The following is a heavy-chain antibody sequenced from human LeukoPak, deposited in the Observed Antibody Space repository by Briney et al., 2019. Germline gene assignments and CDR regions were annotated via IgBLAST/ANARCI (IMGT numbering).Heavy chain of an antibody. CDR2: IKSKTDGGTT. V-gene: IGHV3-15*01. D-gene: IGHD3-3*01. J-gene: IGHJ4*02. Sequence: LGGSLRLSCAASGFTFSNAWMSWVRKAPGKGLEWVGRIKSKTDGGTTDYAAPVKGRFTISRDDSKNTLYLQMNSLKTEDTAVYYCTTDRFLEWLFDYWGQGTLVTVSS. CDR3: TTDRFLEWLFDY. CDR1: GFTFSNAW.